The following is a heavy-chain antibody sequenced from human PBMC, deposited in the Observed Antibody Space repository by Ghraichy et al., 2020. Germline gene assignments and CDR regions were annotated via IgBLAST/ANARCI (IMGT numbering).Heavy chain of an antibody. V-gene: IGHV3-7*01. J-gene: IGHJ6*03. CDR1: GFTFSSYW. CDR3: ARDSYSSGPHIVPYYYYYYMDV. D-gene: IGHD6-19*01. Sequence: GGSLRLSCAASGFTFSSYWMSWVRQAPGKGLEWVANIKQDGSEKYYVDSVKGRFTISRDNAKNSLYLQMNSLRAEDTAVYYCARDSYSSGPHIVPYYYYYYMDVWGKGTTVTVSS. CDR2: IKQDGSEK.